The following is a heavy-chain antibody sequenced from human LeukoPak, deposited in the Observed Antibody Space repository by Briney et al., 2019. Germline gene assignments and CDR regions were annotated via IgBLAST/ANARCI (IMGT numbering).Heavy chain of an antibody. CDR3: ATPYYYDSSGYWEY. CDR2: IKQDGSEK. D-gene: IGHD3-22*01. CDR1: GFTFSSYW. Sequence: GGSLRLSCAASGFTFSSYWMSWVRQAPGKGLEWVANIKQDGSEKYYVDSVKGRFTISRDNAKNSLYLQMNSLRAEDTAVYYCATPYYYDSSGYWEYWGQGTLVTVSS. J-gene: IGHJ4*02. V-gene: IGHV3-7*01.